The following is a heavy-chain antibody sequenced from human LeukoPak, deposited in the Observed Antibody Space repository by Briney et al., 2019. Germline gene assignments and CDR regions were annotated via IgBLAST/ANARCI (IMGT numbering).Heavy chain of an antibody. CDR2: ISAYNGNT. V-gene: IGHV1-18*01. Sequence: ASVKVSCKASGYTFTSYGISWVRQAPGQGLEWMGWISAYNGNTNYAQKLQGRVTMTTDTSTSTAYMELRSLRSDDTAVYYCARNHPTPILIPFGEVTAPFASWGKEPLVTVSS. CDR3: ARNHPTPILIPFGEVTAPFAS. J-gene: IGHJ4*02. D-gene: IGHD3-16*01. CDR1: GYTFTSYG.